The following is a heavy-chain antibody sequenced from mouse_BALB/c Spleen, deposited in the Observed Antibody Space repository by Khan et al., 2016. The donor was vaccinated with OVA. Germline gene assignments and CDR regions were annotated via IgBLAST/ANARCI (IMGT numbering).Heavy chain of an antibody. CDR3: VNHGSSSAWFSY. Sequence: VQLKQSGVELAKPGASVKMSCRASSYTFTNYWMHWVKQRPGQGLEWIGYINPSTGYTEYNQKFKDKATLTADKSSSTAYMQLSSLTSEDSAVYYCVNHGSSSAWFSYWGQGTLVTVSA. CDR2: INPSTGYT. D-gene: IGHD1-1*01. V-gene: IGHV1-7*01. CDR1: SYTFTNYW. J-gene: IGHJ3*01.